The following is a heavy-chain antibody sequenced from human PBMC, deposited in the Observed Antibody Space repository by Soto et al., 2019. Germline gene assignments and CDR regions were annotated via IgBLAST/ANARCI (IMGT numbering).Heavy chain of an antibody. CDR1: GFTFSSYA. J-gene: IGHJ4*02. V-gene: IGHV3-23*01. CDR2: ISGSGGST. D-gene: IGHD3-22*01. CDR3: AKDLPGTMIVVVRGGRFDY. Sequence: GGSLRLSCAASGFTFSSYAMSWVRQAPGKGLEWVSAISGSGGSTYYADSVKGRFTTSRDNSKNTLYLQMNSLRAEDTAVYYCAKDLPGTMIVVVRGGRFDYWGQGTLVTVSS.